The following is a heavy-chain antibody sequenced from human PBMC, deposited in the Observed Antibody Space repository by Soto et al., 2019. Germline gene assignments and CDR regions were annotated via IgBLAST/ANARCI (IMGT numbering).Heavy chain of an antibody. J-gene: IGHJ6*02. Sequence: ASVEVCCKDSGYTITSYGISWVRQEPGQGPEWMGWISAYNGNTNYAQKLQGRVTMTTDTSTSTAYMELRSLRSDDTAVYYCARDSYDSSGYLYSYYYYGMDVWGQGTTVTVSS. D-gene: IGHD3-22*01. CDR2: ISAYNGNT. V-gene: IGHV1-18*01. CDR3: ARDSYDSSGYLYSYYYYGMDV. CDR1: GYTITSYG.